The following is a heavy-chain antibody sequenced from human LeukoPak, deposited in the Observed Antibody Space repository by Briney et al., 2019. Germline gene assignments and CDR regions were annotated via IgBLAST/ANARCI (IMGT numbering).Heavy chain of an antibody. J-gene: IGHJ5*02. CDR1: GGSINNYKW. V-gene: IGHV4-4*02. CDR3: ARDGASYYDH. CDR2: IFYTGSP. Sequence: SGTLSLTCAVSGGSINNYKWWSWIRQSPGKGLEWLGEIFYTGSPNYNPSFKSRITMSVDKSKNQFSLILTSVTVADTAVYYCARDGASYYDHWSQGILVTVTS. D-gene: IGHD3-10*01.